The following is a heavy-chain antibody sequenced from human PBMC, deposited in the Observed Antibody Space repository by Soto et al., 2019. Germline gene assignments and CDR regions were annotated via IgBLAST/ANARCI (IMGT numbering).Heavy chain of an antibody. CDR3: ARWRWATMVRGVSEDYYYYGMDV. CDR2: IIPIFGTA. J-gene: IGHJ6*02. CDR1: GGTFGSYA. V-gene: IGHV1-69*13. Sequence: ASVKVSCKASGGTFGSYAISWVRQAPGQGLEWMGRIIPIFGTANYAQKFQGRVTITADESTSTAYMELSSLRSEDTAVYYCARWRWATMVRGVSEDYYYYGMDVWGQGATVTVSS. D-gene: IGHD3-10*01.